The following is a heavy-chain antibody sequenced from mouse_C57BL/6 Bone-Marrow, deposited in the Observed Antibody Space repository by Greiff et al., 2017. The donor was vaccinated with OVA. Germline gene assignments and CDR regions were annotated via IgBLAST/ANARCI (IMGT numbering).Heavy chain of an antibody. Sequence: VQLQQSGAELVRPGASVTLSCKASGYTFTDYEMHWVQQTPVHGLEWIGDINPETGGTAYHEKFKGKATLTVDKSSSTAYMELRSLTSEDSAVYYCTRSYSIYYDFDFWDRGTALTVSS. V-gene: IGHV1-15*01. CDR1: GYTFTDYE. D-gene: IGHD2-5*01. CDR2: INPETGGT. CDR3: TRSYSIYYDFDF. J-gene: IGHJ2*01.